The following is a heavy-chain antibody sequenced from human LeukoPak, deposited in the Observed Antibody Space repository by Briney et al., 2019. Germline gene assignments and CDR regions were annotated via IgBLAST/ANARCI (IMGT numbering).Heavy chain of an antibody. V-gene: IGHV1-18*01. CDR3: ARDGRHRYYYDSSGFYGSWFDP. J-gene: IGHJ5*02. D-gene: IGHD3-22*01. CDR2: ISGYNGNT. Sequence: VASVKVSCKASGGTFSSYGISWVRQAPGQGLEWMGWISGYNGNTKYAQKLQGRVTMTTDTSTTTAYMELRSLRSDDTAVYYCARDGRHRYYYDSSGFYGSWFDPWGQGTLVTVSS. CDR1: GGTFSSYG.